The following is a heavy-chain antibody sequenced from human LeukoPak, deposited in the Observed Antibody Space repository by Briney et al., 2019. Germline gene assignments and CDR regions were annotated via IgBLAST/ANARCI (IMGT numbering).Heavy chain of an antibody. CDR2: INPDSGGT. J-gene: IGHJ4*02. D-gene: IGHD3-9*01. V-gene: IGHV1-2*02. CDR1: GYTFTGHY. CDR3: ARGRVEILTGYYLY. Sequence: ASVKVSCKASGYTFTGHYMHWVRQAPGQGLEWMGWINPDSGGTYYAQKFQGRVTMTRDTSISTAYMELSRLRSDDAAVYYCARGRVEILTGYYLYWGQGTLVTVSS.